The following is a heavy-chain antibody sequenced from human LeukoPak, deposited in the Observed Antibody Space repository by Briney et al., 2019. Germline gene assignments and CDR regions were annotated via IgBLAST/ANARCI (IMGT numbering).Heavy chain of an antibody. CDR1: GGSISSGNYY. Sequence: NPSQTLSLTCTVSGGSISSGNYYWSWIRQPAGKGPEWIGRIYISGSTNYNPSLKSRVTISVDTSKNQFSLKLSSVTAADTAVYYCARAVGSSESNWFDPWGQGTLATVSS. CDR2: IYISGST. D-gene: IGHD3-10*01. CDR3: ARAVGSSESNWFDP. J-gene: IGHJ5*02. V-gene: IGHV4-61*02.